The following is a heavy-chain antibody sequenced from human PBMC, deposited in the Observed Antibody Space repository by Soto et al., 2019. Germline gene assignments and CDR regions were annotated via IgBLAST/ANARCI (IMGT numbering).Heavy chain of an antibody. CDR1: GFTFSNYA. D-gene: IGHD3-16*01. V-gene: IGHV3-23*01. CDR2: ISGNSGST. J-gene: IGHJ4*02. Sequence: EVQVLESGGGLVQPGGSLRLSCAASGFTFSNYAMNWVRQAPGKGLEWVSGISGNSGSTYYTDSVKGRFTISRDNSKNTLFLQMNALRDEDTAIYYCAKVGIFYVPRILFDSWGGGVVVSVSS. CDR3: AKVGIFYVPRILFDS.